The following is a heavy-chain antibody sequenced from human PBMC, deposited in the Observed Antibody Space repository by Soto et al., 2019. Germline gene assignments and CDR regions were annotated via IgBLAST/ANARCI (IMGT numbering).Heavy chain of an antibody. V-gene: IGHV3-64*02. CDR3: ARGKGCSDATCYYDYYFDY. J-gene: IGHJ4*02. Sequence: LRLSCAASGFTFSSYSMHWVRQTPGKGLEYVSAISLNGGNTHYADSVEGRFTVSRDNSRNTLYLQMGSLRAEDMAVYYCARGKGCSDATCYYDYYFDYWGQGTLVTVSS. CDR2: ISLNGGNT. CDR1: GFTFSSYS. D-gene: IGHD2-15*01.